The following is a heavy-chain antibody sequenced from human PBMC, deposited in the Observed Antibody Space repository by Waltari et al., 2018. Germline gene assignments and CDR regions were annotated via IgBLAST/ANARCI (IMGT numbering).Heavy chain of an antibody. D-gene: IGHD4-17*01. CDR3: AREAVTNYYYYGMDV. CDR1: GYPFTGSY. Sequence: QVQLVQSGAEVKKPGASVKVSCKASGYPFTGSYMHWVRPAPGQGLEWMGWINPNSGGTNYAQKFQGWVTMTRDTSISTAYMELSRLRSDDTAVYYCAREAVTNYYYYGMDVWGQGTTVTVSS. J-gene: IGHJ6*02. CDR2: INPNSGGT. V-gene: IGHV1-2*04.